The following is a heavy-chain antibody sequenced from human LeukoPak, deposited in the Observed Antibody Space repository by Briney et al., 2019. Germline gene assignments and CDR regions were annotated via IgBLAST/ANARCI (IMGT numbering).Heavy chain of an antibody. Sequence: PSETLSLTCTVSGGSISSGDYYWSWIRQPPGKGLEWIGYIYYSGSTYYNPSLKSRVTISVDTSKNQFSLKLSSVTAADTAVYCCASNIVVVPYYYYYMDVWGKGTTVTVSS. J-gene: IGHJ6*03. D-gene: IGHD2-2*01. CDR3: ASNIVVVPYYYYYMDV. V-gene: IGHV4-30-4*08. CDR2: IYYSGST. CDR1: GGSISSGDYY.